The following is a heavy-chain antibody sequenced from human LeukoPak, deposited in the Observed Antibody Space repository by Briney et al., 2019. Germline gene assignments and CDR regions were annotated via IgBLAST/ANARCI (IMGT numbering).Heavy chain of an antibody. CDR1: GFTFSSYA. CDR3: AKDPQNTAMVTADY. V-gene: IGHV3-23*01. J-gene: IGHJ4*02. Sequence: GGSLRLSSAASGFTFSSYAMSWVRQAPGKGLEWVSAISGSGGSTYYADSVKGRFTISRDNSKNTLYLQMNSLRAEDTAVYYCAKDPQNTAMVTADYWGQGTLVTVSS. CDR2: ISGSGGST. D-gene: IGHD5-18*01.